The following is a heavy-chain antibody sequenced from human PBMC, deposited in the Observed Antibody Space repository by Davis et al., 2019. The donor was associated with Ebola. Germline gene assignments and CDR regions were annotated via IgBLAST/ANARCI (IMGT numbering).Heavy chain of an antibody. J-gene: IGHJ6*02. CDR3: ATWGGDYYDSSGYYYYYYGMDV. V-gene: IGHV3-23*01. Sequence: GGSLRLSCAASGFTFSTYAMTWVRQAPGKGLEWVSTISGSGDSTYYADSVKGRFTISRDNSKNTLYLQMNSLRAEDTAVYYCATWGGDYYDSSGYYYYYYGMDVWGQGTTVTVSS. CDR1: GFTFSTYA. D-gene: IGHD3-22*01. CDR2: ISGSGDST.